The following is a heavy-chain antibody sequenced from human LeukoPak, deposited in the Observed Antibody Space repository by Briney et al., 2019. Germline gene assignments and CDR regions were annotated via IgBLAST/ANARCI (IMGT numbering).Heavy chain of an antibody. CDR3: ARFYTTSQYGSGYMDV. V-gene: IGHV4-39*01. J-gene: IGHJ6*03. CDR1: GGSISSSSYY. D-gene: IGHD3-10*01. Sequence: SETLSLTCTVSGGSISSSSYYWGWIRQPPGKGLEWIGSMSYSGSTYYNPSLKSRVTIAVDTSKTQFSLKLSSVTAADTAVYYCARFYTTSQYGSGYMDVWGKGTTVTVSS. CDR2: MSYSGST.